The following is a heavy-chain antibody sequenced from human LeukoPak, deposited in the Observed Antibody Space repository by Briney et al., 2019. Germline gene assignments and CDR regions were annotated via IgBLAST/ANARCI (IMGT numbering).Heavy chain of an antibody. J-gene: IGHJ3*02. Sequence: PSETLSLTCTVSGGSTSSYYWSWIRQPAGKGLERIGRIYTSGSTNYNPSLKSRVTMSVDTSKNQFSLKLSSVTAADTAVYYCARVVSYDSSGYYYGPDAFDIWGQGTMVTVSS. CDR2: IYTSGST. D-gene: IGHD3-22*01. CDR3: ARVVSYDSSGYYYGPDAFDI. CDR1: GGSTSSYY. V-gene: IGHV4-4*07.